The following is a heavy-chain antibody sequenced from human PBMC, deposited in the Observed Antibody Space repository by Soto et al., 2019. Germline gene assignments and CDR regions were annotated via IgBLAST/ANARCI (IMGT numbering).Heavy chain of an antibody. CDR3: ARGGEVLEWLWWPY. J-gene: IGHJ4*02. D-gene: IGHD3-3*01. V-gene: IGHV1-18*01. Sequence: GASVKVSCKASGYTFTSYGISWVRQAPGQGLEWMGWISAYNGNTNYAQKLQGRVTMTTDTSTSTAYMELRSRRSDDTAVYYCARGGEVLEWLWWPYWGQGTLVTVSS. CDR1: GYTFTSYG. CDR2: ISAYNGNT.